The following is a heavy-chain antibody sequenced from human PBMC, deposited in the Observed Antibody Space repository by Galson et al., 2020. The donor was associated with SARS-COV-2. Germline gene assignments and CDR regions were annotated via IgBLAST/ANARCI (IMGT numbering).Heavy chain of an antibody. CDR3: ARDRGRLELWKTGGGFDY. Sequence: ASETLSLTCTVSGGSISNGGYYWNWIHQHPGKGLEWIGDIYDSGSTHYNPSLKSRVTISVDTSKNQFSLNLSSVTAADTAVYYCARDRGRLELWKTGGGFDYWGQGTLVTVSS. V-gene: IGHV4-31*03. CDR2: IYDSGST. J-gene: IGHJ4*02. CDR1: GGSISNGGYY. D-gene: IGHD5-18*01.